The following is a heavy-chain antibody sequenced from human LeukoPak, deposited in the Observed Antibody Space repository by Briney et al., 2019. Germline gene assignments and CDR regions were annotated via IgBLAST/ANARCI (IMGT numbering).Heavy chain of an antibody. CDR1: GGSISSSSYY. J-gene: IGHJ1*01. CDR3: AIGPYRLLYPAEYFQH. CDR2: IYYSGST. Sequence: PSETLSLTCTVSGGSISSSSYYWGWIRQPPGKGLEWIGSIYYSGSTYYNPSLKSRVTISVDTSKNQFSLKLSSVTAADTAVYYCAIGPYRLLYPAEYFQHWGQGTLVTVSS. D-gene: IGHD2-2*02. V-gene: IGHV4-39*07.